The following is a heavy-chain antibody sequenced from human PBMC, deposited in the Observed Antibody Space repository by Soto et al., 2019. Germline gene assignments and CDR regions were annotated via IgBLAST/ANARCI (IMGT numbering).Heavy chain of an antibody. CDR3: ARDSDSSSSGAFDI. Sequence: QVQLQESGPGLVKPSQTLSLTCTVSGGSISSGGYYWSWIRQHPGQGLEWIGYIYYSGSTYYNPSLKSRVTISVDTSKNQFSLKLSSVTAADTAVYYCARDSDSSSSGAFDIWGQGTMVTVSS. CDR1: GGSISSGGYY. D-gene: IGHD6-6*01. V-gene: IGHV4-31*03. J-gene: IGHJ3*02. CDR2: IYYSGST.